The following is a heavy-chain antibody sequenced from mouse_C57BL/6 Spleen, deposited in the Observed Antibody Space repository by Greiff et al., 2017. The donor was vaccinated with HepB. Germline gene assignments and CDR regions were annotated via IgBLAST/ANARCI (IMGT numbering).Heavy chain of an antibody. J-gene: IGHJ2*01. Sequence: VQLQQSGPVLVKPGASVKMSCKASGYTFTDYYMNWVKQSHGKSLEWIGVINPYNGGTSYNQKFKGKATLTVDKSSSTAYMELNSLTSEDSAVYYCARPIYYDYDDGTGFDYWGQGTTLTVSS. D-gene: IGHD2-4*01. CDR2: INPYNGGT. V-gene: IGHV1-19*01. CDR3: ARPIYYDYDDGTGFDY. CDR1: GYTFTDYY.